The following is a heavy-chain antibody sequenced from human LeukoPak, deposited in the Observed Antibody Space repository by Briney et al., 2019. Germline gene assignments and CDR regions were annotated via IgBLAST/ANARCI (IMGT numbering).Heavy chain of an antibody. D-gene: IGHD1-26*01. J-gene: IGHJ4*02. CDR1: GGSIRSYY. CDR3: ARHLNAGSYPLDN. Sequence: SETLSLTCTVSGGSIRSYYWSWIRQPPGKGLEWIAHIHDSGSTSYNPSLKSRLTMSVDTSKNQFSLRLSSVTAADTAVYYCARHLNAGSYPLDNWGQGTPVTVSA. CDR2: IHDSGST. V-gene: IGHV4-59*08.